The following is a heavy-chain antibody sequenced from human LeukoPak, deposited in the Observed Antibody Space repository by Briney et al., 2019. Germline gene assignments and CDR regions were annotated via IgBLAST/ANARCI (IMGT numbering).Heavy chain of an antibody. CDR1: GFTFTFYA. CDR3: ARQGGGFWYFDL. D-gene: IGHD6-25*01. CDR2: INGNGATT. J-gene: IGHJ2*01. Sequence: PGGSLRLSCAASGFTFTFYAMSWVRQAPGKGLEWVSAINGNGATTYYADSVKGRFTISRDNSKNTLYLQMNSLRAEDTAVYYCARQGGGFWYFDLWGRGTLVTVSS. V-gene: IGHV3-23*01.